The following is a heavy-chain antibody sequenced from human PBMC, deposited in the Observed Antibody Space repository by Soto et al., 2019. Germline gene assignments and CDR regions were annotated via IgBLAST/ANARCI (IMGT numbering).Heavy chain of an antibody. CDR1: GFTFTSSA. CDR3: AAASYYYDSSGYFDAFDI. D-gene: IGHD3-22*01. Sequence: ASVKGCCKASGFTFTSSAVQWVRQARGQRLEWIGWIVVGSGNTNYAQKFQERVTITRDMSTSTAYMELSSLRSEDTAVYYCAAASYYYDSSGYFDAFDIWGQGTMVTVSS. CDR2: IVVGSGNT. J-gene: IGHJ3*02. V-gene: IGHV1-58*01.